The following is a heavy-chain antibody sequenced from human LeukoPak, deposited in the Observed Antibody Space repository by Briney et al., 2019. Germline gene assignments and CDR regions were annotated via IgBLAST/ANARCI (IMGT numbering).Heavy chain of an antibody. V-gene: IGHV4-59*01. CDR3: AREGIAVAGNYFDY. D-gene: IGHD6-19*01. J-gene: IGHJ4*02. CDR1: GGSISPYY. CDR2: IYYSGST. Sequence: PSETLSLTCTVSGGSISPYYWSWIRQPPGKGLEWIGYIYYSGSTNSNPSLKSRVTISVDTSKNQFSLKLSSVTAADTAVYYCAREGIAVAGNYFDYWGQGTLVTVSS.